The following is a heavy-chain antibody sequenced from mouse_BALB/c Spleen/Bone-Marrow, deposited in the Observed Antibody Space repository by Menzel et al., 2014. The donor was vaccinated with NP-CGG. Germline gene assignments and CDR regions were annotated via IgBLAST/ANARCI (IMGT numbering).Heavy chain of an antibody. CDR2: INPGSGGT. Sequence: QVQLKESGAELVRPGTSVKVSCKASGYAFNNYLIEWVKQRPGQGLEWIGVINPGSGGTKYNEKFKGKATLTADKSSSTAYMQLSSLTSDDSAVYFCARCLTGTSAMDYWGQGTPVTVSS. V-gene: IGHV1-54*01. D-gene: IGHD4-1*01. CDR1: GYAFNNYL. J-gene: IGHJ4*01. CDR3: ARCLTGTSAMDY.